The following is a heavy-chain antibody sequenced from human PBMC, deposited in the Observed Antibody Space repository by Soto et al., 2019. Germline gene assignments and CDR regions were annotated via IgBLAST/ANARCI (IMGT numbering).Heavy chain of an antibody. CDR2: INPNSGGT. V-gene: IGHV1-2*04. Sequence: ASVKVSCKASGYTFTGYYMHWVRQAPGQGLEWMGWINPNSGGTNYAQKFQGWVTMTRDTSISTAYMELSRLRSDDTAVYYCARGADDGDRQGWFDPWGQGTLVTVSS. D-gene: IGHD4-17*01. CDR3: ARGADDGDRQGWFDP. CDR1: GYTFTGYY. J-gene: IGHJ5*02.